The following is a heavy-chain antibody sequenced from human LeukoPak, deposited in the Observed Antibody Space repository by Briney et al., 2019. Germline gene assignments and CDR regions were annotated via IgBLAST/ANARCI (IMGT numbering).Heavy chain of an antibody. J-gene: IGHJ5*02. Sequence: GGSLRLSCVVSGFTFSNYAMSWVRQAPGKGLEWVSTLGGRGVLTYYADSVRGRFTVSRDNSKNTLYLQMNSLRAEDTAVYYCARRDGSGYYALDPWGQGTLVTVSS. V-gene: IGHV3-23*01. CDR3: ARRDGSGYYALDP. CDR2: LGGRGVLT. D-gene: IGHD3-22*01. CDR1: GFTFSNYA.